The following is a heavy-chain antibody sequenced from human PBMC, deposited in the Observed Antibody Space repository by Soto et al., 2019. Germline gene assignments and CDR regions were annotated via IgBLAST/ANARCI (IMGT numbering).Heavy chain of an antibody. V-gene: IGHV4-34*01. CDR3: ASIMITFGGVIVRHIDY. J-gene: IGHJ4*02. CDR1: GVSFSGYY. D-gene: IGHD3-16*02. Sequence: SETLSLTCAVYGVSFSGYYWIWIRQPPGKGLEWIGEINHSGSTNYNPSLKSRVTISVDTSKNQFSLKLSSVTAADTAVYYCASIMITFGGVIVRHIDYWGQGTLVTVSS. CDR2: INHSGST.